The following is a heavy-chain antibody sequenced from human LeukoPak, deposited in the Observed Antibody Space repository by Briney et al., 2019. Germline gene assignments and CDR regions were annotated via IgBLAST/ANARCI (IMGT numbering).Heavy chain of an antibody. CDR1: GYNFSNTW. D-gene: IGHD3-3*01. Sequence: GESLKISCQGSGYNFSNTWLVWVRQMPGQGLEWMGITYPGDSKTLYSPSFQGQVTMSADKSLNTAYLHWSSLKASDTAMYYCARRFWDGSLYSFDYWGRGTLVAVSS. CDR2: TYPGDSKT. J-gene: IGHJ4*02. V-gene: IGHV5-51*01. CDR3: ARRFWDGSLYSFDY.